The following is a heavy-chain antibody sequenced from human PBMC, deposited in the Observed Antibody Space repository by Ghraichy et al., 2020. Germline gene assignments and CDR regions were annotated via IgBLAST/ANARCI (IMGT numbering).Heavy chain of an antibody. J-gene: IGHJ4*02. CDR3: AREIYGSGVWSLDY. D-gene: IGHD3-10*01. Sequence: SETLSLTCTVSGGSISSSSYYWGWIRQPPGKGLEWIGSIYYSGSTYYNPSLKSRVTISVDTSKNQFSLKLSSVTAADTAVYYCAREIYGSGVWSLDYWGQGTLVTVSS. CDR2: IYYSGST. V-gene: IGHV4-39*07. CDR1: GGSISSSSYY.